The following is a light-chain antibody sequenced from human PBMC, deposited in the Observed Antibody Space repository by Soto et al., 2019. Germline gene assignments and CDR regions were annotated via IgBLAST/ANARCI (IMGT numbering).Light chain of an antibody. CDR1: SSDVGGSKY. J-gene: IGLJ1*01. CDR2: EVN. V-gene: IGLV2-14*01. CDR3: CSFTSSSTYV. Sequence: QSVLTQPASVSGSPGQSITISCTGTSSDVGGSKYVSWYQQHPGKAPKLMIYEVNNRPSGVSSRFSGSKSGNTASLTISGLQAEDETDYYCCSFTSSSTYVFGTGTKLTVL.